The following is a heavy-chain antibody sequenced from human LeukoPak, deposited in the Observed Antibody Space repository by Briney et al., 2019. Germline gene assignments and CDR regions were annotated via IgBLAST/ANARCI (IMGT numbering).Heavy chain of an antibody. D-gene: IGHD2-2*01. V-gene: IGHV4-39*01. Sequence: PSETLSLTCTVSGDSISSSRHSWGWIRQPPGKGLEWIGSISYSGSTYYNPSLKTRVTMSVDTSENQFSLKLSSVTAADSTVYYCVRIYCTSTSCYGDSYYGMDVWRQGTTVTVSS. J-gene: IGHJ6*02. CDR3: VRIYCTSTSCYGDSYYGMDV. CDR2: ISYSGST. CDR1: GDSISSSRHS.